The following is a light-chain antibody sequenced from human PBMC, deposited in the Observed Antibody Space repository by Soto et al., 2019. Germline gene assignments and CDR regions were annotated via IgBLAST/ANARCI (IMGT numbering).Light chain of an antibody. CDR2: AAS. CDR3: QKYTNVPA. CDR1: QGISNY. V-gene: IGKV1-27*01. J-gene: IGKJ4*01. Sequence: DIQMTQSPSSLSASVGDRVTITCRASQGISNYLAWYQQIPGKVPNLLISAASTFQAGVPSRFSGSGSGTDFTLTISRLEPEDVATYYCQKYTNVPAFGGGPKVEIK.